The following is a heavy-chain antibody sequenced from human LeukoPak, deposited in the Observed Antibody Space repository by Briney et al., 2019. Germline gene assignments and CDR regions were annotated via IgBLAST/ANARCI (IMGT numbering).Heavy chain of an antibody. CDR3: ARSGGSGSYYARYYYYYMDV. D-gene: IGHD3-10*01. Sequence: PSASVKVSCKASGYTFTNYAMNWVRQAPGQGLEWMGWINTNTGNPTYAQGFTGRFVFSLDTSVSTAYLQISSLKAEDTAVYYCARSGGSGSYYARYYYYYMDVWGKGTTVTVSS. CDR1: GYTFTNYA. V-gene: IGHV7-4-1*02. J-gene: IGHJ6*03. CDR2: INTNTGNP.